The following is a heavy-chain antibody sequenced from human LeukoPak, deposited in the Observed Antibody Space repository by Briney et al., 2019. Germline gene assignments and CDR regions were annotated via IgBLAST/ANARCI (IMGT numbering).Heavy chain of an antibody. CDR2: INHSGST. Sequence: SETLSLTCTVSGGSTSSSNYYWGWIRQPPGKGLEWIGEINHSGSTNYNPSLKSRVTISVDTSKNQFSLKLSSVTAADTAVYYCATHTDYDSSGYYVGSRYFDYWGQGTLVTVSS. CDR1: GGSTSSSNYY. CDR3: ATHTDYDSSGYYVGSRYFDY. J-gene: IGHJ4*02. V-gene: IGHV4-39*07. D-gene: IGHD3-22*01.